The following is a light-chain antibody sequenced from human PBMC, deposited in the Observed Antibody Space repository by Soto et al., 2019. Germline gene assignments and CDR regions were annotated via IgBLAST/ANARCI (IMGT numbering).Light chain of an antibody. CDR2: SAS. V-gene: IGKV1-27*01. CDR3: QKLNTAPLT. J-gene: IGKJ5*01. CDR1: QDISVY. Sequence: DIPMTQSPSSLSASVGDRVTITCRASQDISVYLAWYQQKPGKVPKLLIYSASTLQSGVPSRFSGSGSGTDFTLTISSLQPEDVATYYCQKLNTAPLTFGQGTRLEIK.